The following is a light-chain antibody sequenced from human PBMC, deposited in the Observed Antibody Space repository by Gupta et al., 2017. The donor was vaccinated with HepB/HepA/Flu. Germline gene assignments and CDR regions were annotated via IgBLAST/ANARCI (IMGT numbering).Light chain of an antibody. J-gene: IGLJ2*01. CDR3: SSYTSSSNVV. Sequence: QSALTQPPSVSGSPGQSVTISCTGTSSDVGSYNRVSWYQQSPGTAPKLMIYEVSKRPSGVPDRFSGSNSGNTASLTISGLQAEDEADYYCSSYTSSSNVVFGGGTKLTVL. CDR1: SSDVGSYNR. V-gene: IGLV2-18*02. CDR2: EVS.